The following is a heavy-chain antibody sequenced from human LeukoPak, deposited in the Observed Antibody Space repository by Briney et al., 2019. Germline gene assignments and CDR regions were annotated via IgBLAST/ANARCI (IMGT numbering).Heavy chain of an antibody. J-gene: IGHJ5*02. D-gene: IGHD6-13*01. Sequence: ASVKVSCKASGYTFTGYYMHWVRQAPGQGLEWMGWINPNSGGTNYAQKFQGWVTMTRDTSISTAYMELRSLRSDDTAVYYCARDDSSSTNWFDPWGQGTLVTVSS. CDR1: GYTFTGYY. V-gene: IGHV1-2*04. CDR3: ARDDSSSTNWFDP. CDR2: INPNSGGT.